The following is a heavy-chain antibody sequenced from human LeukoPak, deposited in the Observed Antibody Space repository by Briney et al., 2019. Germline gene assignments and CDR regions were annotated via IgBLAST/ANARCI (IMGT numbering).Heavy chain of an antibody. CDR1: GGSISSSSYY. V-gene: IGHV4-39*07. J-gene: IGHJ4*02. CDR3: AREILVEMATRAFDY. D-gene: IGHD5-24*01. CDR2: IYYSGST. Sequence: SETLSLTCTVSGGSISSSSYYWGWIRQPPGKGLEWIGSIYYSGSTYYNPSLKTRVTISVDTSKNQFSLKLSSVPAADTAVYYCAREILVEMATRAFDYWGQGTLVTVSS.